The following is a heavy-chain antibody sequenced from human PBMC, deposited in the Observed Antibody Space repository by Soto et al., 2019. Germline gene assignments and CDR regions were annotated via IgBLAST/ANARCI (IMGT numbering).Heavy chain of an antibody. Sequence: VASVTVSCQASGGTFISYTISWVRQAPGQGLEWMGRIIPILGIANYAQKFQGRVTITADKSTSTAYMELSSLRSEDTAVYYCAFPGGISEIEYFQHWGQGTLVTVSS. J-gene: IGHJ1*01. CDR2: IIPILGIA. V-gene: IGHV1-69*02. CDR3: AFPGGISEIEYFQH. CDR1: GGTFISYT.